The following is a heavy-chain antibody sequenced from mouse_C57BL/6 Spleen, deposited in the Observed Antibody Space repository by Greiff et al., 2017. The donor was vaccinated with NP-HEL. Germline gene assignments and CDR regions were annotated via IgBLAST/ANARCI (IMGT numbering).Heavy chain of an antibody. Sequence: EVKLVESGGGLVKPGGSLKLSCAASGFTFSSYAMSWVRQTPEKRLEWVATISDGGSYTYYPDNVKGRFTISRDNAKNNLYLQMSHLKSEDTAMYYCARDEGITTVVAGFDYWGQSTTLTVSS. V-gene: IGHV5-4*01. CDR2: ISDGGSYT. CDR3: ARDEGITTVVAGFDY. J-gene: IGHJ2*01. CDR1: GFTFSSYA. D-gene: IGHD1-1*01.